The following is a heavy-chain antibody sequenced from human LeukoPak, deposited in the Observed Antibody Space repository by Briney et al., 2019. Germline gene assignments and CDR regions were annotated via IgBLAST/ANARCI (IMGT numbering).Heavy chain of an antibody. CDR3: ARAYTAVVEPHLDY. CDR1: GYTFTGYY. J-gene: IGHJ4*02. V-gene: IGHV1-2*06. Sequence: ASVKVSCKASGYTFTGYYMHWVRQAPGQGLEWMGRINSNSGGTNYAQKFQGRVTMTRDTSISTAYMELSRLRSDDTAVCYCARAYTAVVEPHLDYWGQGTLVTVSS. CDR2: INSNSGGT. D-gene: IGHD5-18*01.